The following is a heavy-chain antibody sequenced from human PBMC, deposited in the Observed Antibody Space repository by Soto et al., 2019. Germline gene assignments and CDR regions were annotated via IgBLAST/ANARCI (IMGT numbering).Heavy chain of an antibody. J-gene: IGHJ3*02. V-gene: IGHV3-23*01. Sequence: GGSLRLSCAASGFTFSSYAMSWVRQAPGKGLEWVSAISGSGGSTYYADSVKGRFTISRDNSKNTLYLQMNSLRAEDTAVYYCAKVLVRGVSASDAFDIWGQGTMVTVSS. CDR3: AKVLVRGVSASDAFDI. CDR2: ISGSGGST. CDR1: GFTFSSYA. D-gene: IGHD3-10*01.